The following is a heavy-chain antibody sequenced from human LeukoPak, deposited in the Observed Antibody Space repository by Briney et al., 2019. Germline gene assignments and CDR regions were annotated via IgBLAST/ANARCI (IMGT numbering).Heavy chain of an antibody. CDR1: GSTFSSYG. J-gene: IGHJ4*02. Sequence: GGSLRLSCAASGSTFSSYGMHWVRQAPGKGLEWVAFIRYDGSNKYYADSVKGRFTISRDNSKNTLYLQMNSLRAEDTAVYYCSVVVPAAISRPFDYWGQGTLVTVSS. D-gene: IGHD2-2*01. V-gene: IGHV3-30*02. CDR3: SVVVPAAISRPFDY. CDR2: IRYDGSNK.